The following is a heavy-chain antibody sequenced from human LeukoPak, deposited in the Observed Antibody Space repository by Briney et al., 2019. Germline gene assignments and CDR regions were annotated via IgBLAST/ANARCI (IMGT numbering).Heavy chain of an antibody. D-gene: IGHD3-22*01. V-gene: IGHV3-23*01. CDR3: AKRGVVIRVILVGFHKEAYYFDS. CDR2: ISDSGGRT. CDR1: GITLSNYG. J-gene: IGHJ4*02. Sequence: GGSLRLSCAVSGITLSNYGMSWVRQAPGKGLEWVAGISDSGGRTNYADSVKGRFTISRDNSKNTLFLQMNSLRAEDTAVYFCAKRGVVIRVILVGFHKEAYYFDSWGQGALVTVSS.